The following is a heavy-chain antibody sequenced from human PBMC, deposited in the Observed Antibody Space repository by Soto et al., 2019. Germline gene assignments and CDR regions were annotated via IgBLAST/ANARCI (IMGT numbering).Heavy chain of an antibody. Sequence: QLQLQESGPGLVKPSETLSLTCTVSGGSISSSSYYWGWIRQPPGKGLEWIGSIYYSGRTYYNPSLKSRVTISVDTSKNQFSLKLSSVTAADPAVYYCARQGQWLEKYWYFDLWGRGTLVTVSS. CDR1: GGSISSSSYY. V-gene: IGHV4-39*01. CDR3: ARQGQWLEKYWYFDL. CDR2: IYYSGRT. D-gene: IGHD6-19*01. J-gene: IGHJ2*01.